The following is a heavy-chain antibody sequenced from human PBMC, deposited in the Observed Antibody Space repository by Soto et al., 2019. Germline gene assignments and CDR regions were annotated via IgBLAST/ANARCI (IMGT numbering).Heavy chain of an antibody. J-gene: IGHJ4*02. D-gene: IGHD5-18*01. Sequence: SVKVSCKASGGTFSSYAISWVRQAPGQGLEWMGGIIPIFGTANYAQKFQGRVTITADESTSTAYVELSSLRSEDTAVYYCARGFRGYSYGRLDYWGQGTLVTVSS. CDR3: ARGFRGYSYGRLDY. V-gene: IGHV1-69*13. CDR1: GGTFSSYA. CDR2: IIPIFGTA.